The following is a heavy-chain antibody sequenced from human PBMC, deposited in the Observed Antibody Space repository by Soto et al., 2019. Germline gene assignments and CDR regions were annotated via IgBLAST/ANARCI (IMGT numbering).Heavy chain of an antibody. J-gene: IGHJ4*02. D-gene: IGHD6-13*01. Sequence: PGGSLRLSCTASGFTFSNYGMHWVRQAPGKGLEWVAIISYDGNKKYYADSVKGRFTISRDNAKNTLYLQMNSLRTEDTAVYYCASATIAAAGKDYWGQGTLVTVSS. CDR2: ISYDGNKK. V-gene: IGHV3-30*03. CDR3: ASATIAAAGKDY. CDR1: GFTFSNYG.